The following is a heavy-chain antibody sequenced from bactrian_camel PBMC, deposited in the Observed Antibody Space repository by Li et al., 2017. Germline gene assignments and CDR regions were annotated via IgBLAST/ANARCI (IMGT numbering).Heavy chain of an antibody. CDR1: GDRSSTGC. CDR2: YGRDGRT. J-gene: IGHJ4*01. V-gene: IGHV3S53*01. D-gene: IGHD2*01. Sequence: HVQLVESGGGSVQAGGSLTLSCTTSGDRSSTGCMAWFRQDPGKEREAVAAYGRDGRTIYADSVKGRFTISKGNGKNTLYLQMNSLKPEDTGMYYCAADPAICGFGRLKYYGQGTQVTVS.